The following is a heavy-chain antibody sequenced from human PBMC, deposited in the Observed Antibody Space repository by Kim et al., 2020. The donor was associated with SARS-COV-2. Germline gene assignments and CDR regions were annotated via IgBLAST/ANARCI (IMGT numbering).Heavy chain of an antibody. J-gene: IGHJ4*02. CDR3: ATRIFG. D-gene: IGHD2-15*01. CDR2: IKPDGIEK. Sequence: GVSLRLSCAASGFTFSTYWMTWVRQAPGKGLEWVASIKPDGIEKYYVDSVKGRFTISRDNAKNSLYLQMTSLRADDTAVYYCATRIFGWGQGTLVTVSS. CDR1: GFTFSTYW. V-gene: IGHV3-7*03.